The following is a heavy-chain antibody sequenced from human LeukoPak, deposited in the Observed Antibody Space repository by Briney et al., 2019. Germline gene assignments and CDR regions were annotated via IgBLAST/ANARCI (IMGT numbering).Heavy chain of an antibody. CDR2: ISGSGGST. D-gene: IGHD5-18*01. CDR3: AEAPPDSYYYYYGMDV. V-gene: IGHV3-23*01. Sequence: GGSLRLSCAASGFTFSSYAMSWVRQAPGKGLEWVSAISGSGGSTYYADSVKGRFTISRDNSKNTLYLQMNSLRAEDTAVYYCAEAPPDSYYYYYGMDVWGQGTTVTVSS. J-gene: IGHJ6*02. CDR1: GFTFSSYA.